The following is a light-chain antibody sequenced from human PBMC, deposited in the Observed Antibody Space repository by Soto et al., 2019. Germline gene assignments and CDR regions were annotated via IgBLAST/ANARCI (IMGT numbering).Light chain of an antibody. Sequence: DIPMTQSPSTLSASVGDRVTITCRASQSISSWLAWYQQKPGKAPNFLIYKASSLESGVPSRFGGSGSGTEFTLTISSLQPDDFATYYCQQYNSYPVTFGGGTKVEIK. J-gene: IGKJ4*01. CDR2: KAS. V-gene: IGKV1-5*03. CDR3: QQYNSYPVT. CDR1: QSISSW.